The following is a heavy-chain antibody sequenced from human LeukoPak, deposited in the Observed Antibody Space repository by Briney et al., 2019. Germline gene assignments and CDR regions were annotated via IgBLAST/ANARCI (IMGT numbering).Heavy chain of an antibody. J-gene: IGHJ4*02. Sequence: TGGSLRLSREASGFIFSNYVMHWARQAPGRGLEWVAVISNDGRNKYYADSVKGRITISRDNSRNTQYLQMNSLRGEDTAVYYCATDLVVVVTAIGYWGQGTLVTVSS. CDR3: ATDLVVVVTAIGY. V-gene: IGHV3-30*04. D-gene: IGHD2-21*02. CDR1: GFIFSNYV. CDR2: ISNDGRNK.